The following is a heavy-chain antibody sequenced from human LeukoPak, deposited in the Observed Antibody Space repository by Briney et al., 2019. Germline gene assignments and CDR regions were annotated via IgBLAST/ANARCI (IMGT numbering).Heavy chain of an antibody. CDR3: ARGESGNPLYYYYYGMDV. D-gene: IGHD4-23*01. CDR2: ISAYYGNT. Sequence: ASVKVSCKASGYTFTSYGISWVRQAPGQGLEWMGWISAYYGNTNYAQKFQGRVTITRDTSASTAYMELSSLRSEDTAVYYCARGESGNPLYYYYYGMDVWGQGTTVTVSS. CDR1: GYTFTSYG. J-gene: IGHJ6*02. V-gene: IGHV1-18*01.